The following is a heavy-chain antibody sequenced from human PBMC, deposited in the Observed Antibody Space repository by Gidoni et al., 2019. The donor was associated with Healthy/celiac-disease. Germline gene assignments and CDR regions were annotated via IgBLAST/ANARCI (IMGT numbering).Heavy chain of an antibody. CDR1: GFSLSNARMG. Sequence: QVTLKESGPVLVKPTETLPLTCTVSGFSLSNARMGVSWIRQPPGKALEWLAHIFSNDEKSYSTSLKSRLTISKDTSKSQVVLTMTNMDPVDTATYYCARVYSGSYPDAFDIWGQGTMVTVSS. J-gene: IGHJ3*02. CDR3: ARVYSGSYPDAFDI. V-gene: IGHV2-26*01. CDR2: IFSNDEK. D-gene: IGHD1-26*01.